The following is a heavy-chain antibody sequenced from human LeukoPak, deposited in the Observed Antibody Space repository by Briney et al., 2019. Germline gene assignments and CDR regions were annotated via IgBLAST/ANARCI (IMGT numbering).Heavy chain of an antibody. CDR2: ISSSSSYI. J-gene: IGHJ4*02. Sequence: PGGSLRLSCAASGFTFSSYSMNWVRQAPGKGLEWVSSISSSSSYIYYADSVKGRFTISRDNAENSLYLQMNSLRAEDTAVYYCARGGHFDSSFDYWGQGTLVTVSS. CDR3: ARGGHFDSSFDY. CDR1: GFTFSSYS. V-gene: IGHV3-21*01. D-gene: IGHD3-9*01.